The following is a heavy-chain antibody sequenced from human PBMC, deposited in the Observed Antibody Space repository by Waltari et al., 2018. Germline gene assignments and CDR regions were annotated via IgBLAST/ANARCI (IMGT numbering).Heavy chain of an antibody. CDR2: ISGSGGST. D-gene: IGHD2-21*01. J-gene: IGHJ4*02. Sequence: VQLQQWGAGLLKPSETLSLTCAVYGGSFSGYYWSWIRQPPGKGLEWVSAISGSGGSTYYADSVKGRFTISRDNSKNTLYLQMNSLRAEDTAVYYCAKSGRDGYNIPLVWGQGTLVTVSS. CDR3: AKSGRDGYNIPLV. V-gene: IGHV3-23*01. CDR1: GGSFSGYY.